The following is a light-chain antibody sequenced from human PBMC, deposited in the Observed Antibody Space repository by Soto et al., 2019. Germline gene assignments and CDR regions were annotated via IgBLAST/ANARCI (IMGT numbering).Light chain of an antibody. Sequence: QSVLTESGWVSGSPGQSITISCTGTSGDVGGYYYVSWYQQLPGKAPKLMISEVSNRPSGVSNRFSGSKSGNTASLTISGLQAEDEADYYCSSYTAGGTIFGTGTKVTVL. CDR2: EVS. CDR1: SGDVGGYYY. J-gene: IGLJ1*01. CDR3: SSYTAGGTI. V-gene: IGLV2-14*01.